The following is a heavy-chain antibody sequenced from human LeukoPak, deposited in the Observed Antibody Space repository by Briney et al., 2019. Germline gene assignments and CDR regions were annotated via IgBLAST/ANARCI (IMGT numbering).Heavy chain of an antibody. CDR1: GGSISSYY. CDR2: IYYSGST. V-gene: IGHV4-59*12. J-gene: IGHJ4*02. CDR3: ARGGTISSSSPGKFDY. D-gene: IGHD6-6*01. Sequence: SETLSLTCTVSGGSISSYYWSWIRQPPGKGLEWIGYIYYSGSTNYNPSLKSRVTISVDTSKNQFSLKLSSVTAADTAVYYCARGGTISSSSPGKFDYWGQGTLVTVSS.